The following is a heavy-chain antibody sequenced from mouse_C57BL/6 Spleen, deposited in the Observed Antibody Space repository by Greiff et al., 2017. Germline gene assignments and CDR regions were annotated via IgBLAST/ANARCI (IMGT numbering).Heavy chain of an antibody. V-gene: IGHV1-39*01. CDR1: GYYFPNYN. J-gene: IGHJ3*01. CDR2: INPTYGTT. Sequence: EVKLQESGPELVKPGASVKISCKASGYYFPNYNINWVRQSNGKSLEWVGEINPTYGTTSYNQKFKGKATLTVDQSSSTAYMQLNSLTSEDSAVYYCAREGFAYWGQGTLVTVSA. CDR3: AREGFAY. D-gene: IGHD3-3*01.